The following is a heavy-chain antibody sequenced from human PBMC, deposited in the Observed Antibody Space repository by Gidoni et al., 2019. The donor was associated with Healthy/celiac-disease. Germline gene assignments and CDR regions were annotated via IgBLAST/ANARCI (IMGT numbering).Heavy chain of an antibody. CDR1: GGSFSGYY. CDR2: INQSGST. J-gene: IGHJ6*02. Sequence: QVQLQQWGAGLLKPSETLSLTCAVYGGSFSGYYWSWIRQPPGKGLEWIGEINQSGSTNYNPSLKSRVTISVDTSKNQFSLKLSSVTAADTAVYYCARGPHYDYIWGSYRYNYYGMDAWGQGTTVTVSS. CDR3: ARGPHYDYIWGSYRYNYYGMDA. D-gene: IGHD3-16*02. V-gene: IGHV4-34*01.